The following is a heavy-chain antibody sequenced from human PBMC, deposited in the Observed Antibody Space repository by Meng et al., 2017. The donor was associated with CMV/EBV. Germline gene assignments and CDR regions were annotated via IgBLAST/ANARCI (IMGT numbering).Heavy chain of an antibody. Sequence: SVKVSCKASGGTFSSYAISWVRQAPGQGLEWMGGIIPILGIANYAQKFQGRVTITADKSTSTAYMELSSLRSEDTAVYYCARENGVAGVEHFDYWGQGTLVNVSS. CDR3: ARENGVAGVEHFDY. J-gene: IGHJ4*02. CDR1: GGTFSSYA. V-gene: IGHV1-69*10. CDR2: IIPILGIA. D-gene: IGHD3-3*01.